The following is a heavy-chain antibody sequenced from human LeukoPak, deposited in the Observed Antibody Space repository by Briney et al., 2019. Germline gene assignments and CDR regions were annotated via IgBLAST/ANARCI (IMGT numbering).Heavy chain of an antibody. V-gene: IGHV4-61*02. CDR2: IYTSGST. CDR3: ARDYYDSSGMPHDAFDI. Sequence: TTSETLSLTCTVSGGSVSSGSYYWSWIRQPAGKGLEWIGRIYTSGSTNYNPSLKSRVTISVDTSKNQFSLKLSSVTAADTAVYYCARDYYDSSGMPHDAFDIWGQGTMVTVSS. J-gene: IGHJ3*02. D-gene: IGHD3-22*01. CDR1: GGSVSSGSYY.